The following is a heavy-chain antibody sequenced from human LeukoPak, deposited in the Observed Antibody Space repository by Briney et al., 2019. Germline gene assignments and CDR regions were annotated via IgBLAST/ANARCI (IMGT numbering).Heavy chain of an antibody. CDR2: IYPGDSDT. J-gene: IGHJ5*02. Sequence: GESLKISCQGSEYSFTNYWIGWLRQMPGKGLEWMGIIYPGDSDTRYSPSFQGQVTISADKSISTAYLQWSSLKASDTAIYYCARGRYCSSSSCYAERWFDPWGQGTLVTVSS. CDR3: ARGRYCSSSSCYAERWFDP. D-gene: IGHD2-2*01. CDR1: EYSFTNYW. V-gene: IGHV5-51*01.